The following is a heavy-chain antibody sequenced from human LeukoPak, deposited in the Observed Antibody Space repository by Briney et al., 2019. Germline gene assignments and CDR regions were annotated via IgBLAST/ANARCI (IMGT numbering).Heavy chain of an antibody. V-gene: IGHV4-59*01. CDR1: GGSINNYY. CDR2: IYYSGTT. CDR3: AREGIRGSYYTD. J-gene: IGHJ1*01. D-gene: IGHD1-26*01. Sequence: SETLSLTCTVSGGSINNYYWSWIRQPPGKGLEWIGYIYYSGTTKYNPSLSSRVTISVDTSKNQFSLNLTSVTAADTAVYYCAREGIRGSYYTDWGQGTLVIASS.